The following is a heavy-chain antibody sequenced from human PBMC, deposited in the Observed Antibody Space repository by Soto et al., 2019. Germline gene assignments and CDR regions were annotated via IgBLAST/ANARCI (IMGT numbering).Heavy chain of an antibody. D-gene: IGHD3-22*01. CDR2: INYSGST. Sequence: SETLSLTCAVYGGSFSGYYWSWIRQPPGKGLEWIGEINYSGSTYYNPSLKSRVTISVDTSKNQFSLKLSSVTAADTAVYYCARDGYYDSSGYYSLDYWGQGTLVTVPQ. V-gene: IGHV4-34*01. J-gene: IGHJ4*02. CDR1: GGSFSGYY. CDR3: ARDGYYDSSGYYSLDY.